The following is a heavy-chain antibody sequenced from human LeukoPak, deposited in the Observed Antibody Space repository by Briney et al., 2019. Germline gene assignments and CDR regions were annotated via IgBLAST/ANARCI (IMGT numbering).Heavy chain of an antibody. CDR1: GGSISSYY. CDR2: IYTSGST. D-gene: IGHD1-26*01. V-gene: IGHV4-4*07. J-gene: IGHJ5*02. Sequence: PSETLSLTCSVSGGSISSYYWSWIRQPAGKGLEWIGRIYTSGSTNYNPSLKSRVTMSADTSKNQFSLKLSSVTAADTAVYYCARATTTVGATWWFDPWGQGTLVTVSS. CDR3: ARATTTVGATWWFDP.